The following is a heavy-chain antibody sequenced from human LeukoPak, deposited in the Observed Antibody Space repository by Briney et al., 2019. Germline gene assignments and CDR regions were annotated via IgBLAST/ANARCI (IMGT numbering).Heavy chain of an antibody. CDR1: GGSISSSSYY. CDR2: IYYSGST. J-gene: IGHJ5*02. CDR3: ASLGHVLRYFDWLPHMGNWFDP. V-gene: IGHV4-39*01. Sequence: SETLSLTCTVSGGSISSSSYYWGWIRQPPGKGLEWIGSIYYSGSTYYNPSLKSRVTISVDTSKNQFSLKLSSVTAADTAVYYCASLGHVLRYFDWLPHMGNWFDPWGQGTLVTVSS. D-gene: IGHD3-9*01.